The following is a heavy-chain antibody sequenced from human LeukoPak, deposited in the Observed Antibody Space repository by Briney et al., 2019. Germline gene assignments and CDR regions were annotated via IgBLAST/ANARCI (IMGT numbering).Heavy chain of an antibody. CDR3: ARAGKDRSSWALDY. CDR1: GFTFSSYE. V-gene: IGHV3-48*03. Sequence: PGGSLSLSCAASGFTFSSYEMNWVRQAPGKGLEWVSYISSSGSTIYYADSVKGRFTISRDNAKNSLYLQMNSLRAEDTAVYYCARAGKDRSSWALDYWGQGTLVTVSS. CDR2: ISSSGSTI. J-gene: IGHJ4*02. D-gene: IGHD6-13*01.